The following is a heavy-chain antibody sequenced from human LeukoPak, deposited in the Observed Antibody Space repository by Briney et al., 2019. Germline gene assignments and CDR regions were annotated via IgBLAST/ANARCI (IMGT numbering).Heavy chain of an antibody. CDR1: GFAFSNHW. V-gene: IGHV3-74*03. CDR3: ARDFWDSGVVINGFDK. CDR2: INTDGTNG. D-gene: IGHD3-3*01. J-gene: IGHJ3*02. Sequence: GGSLTLSCVASGFAFSNHWVHWVRQAPGKGLVWISRINTDGTNGKYADLVKGRFTISRDNAKNTLYLQMSSLSVDDTAIYYCARDFWDSGVVINGFDKWGQGTMVTVSS.